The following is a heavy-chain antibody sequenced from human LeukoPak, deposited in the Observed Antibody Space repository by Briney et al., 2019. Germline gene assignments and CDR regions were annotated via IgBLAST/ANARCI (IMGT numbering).Heavy chain of an antibody. Sequence: SETLSLTCTVSGGSISSGGYYWSWIRQPPGKGLEWIGYIYYSGTPNYNPSLKSRVTISVDTSKNQLSLKLSSVAAADTAVYYCARGNSGWPTSWGPGTLVTVSS. CDR2: IYYSGTP. CDR3: ARGNSGWPTS. D-gene: IGHD6-19*01. V-gene: IGHV4-61*08. CDR1: GGSISSGGYY. J-gene: IGHJ5*02.